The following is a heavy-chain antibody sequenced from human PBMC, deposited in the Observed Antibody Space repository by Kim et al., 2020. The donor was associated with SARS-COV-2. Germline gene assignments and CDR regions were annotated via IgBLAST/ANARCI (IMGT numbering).Heavy chain of an antibody. D-gene: IGHD3-10*02. CDR1: GFTFSSYA. V-gene: IGHV3-30-3*01. J-gene: IGHJ6*01. CDR3: ARCSAGFYYAY. CDR2: ISYDGSNK. Sequence: GGSLRLSCAASGFTFSSYAMHWVRQAPGKGLEWVAVISYDGSNKYYADSVKGHFTISRDYSNNTLYLHMNSLRPEDTAVYYCARCSAGFYYAY.